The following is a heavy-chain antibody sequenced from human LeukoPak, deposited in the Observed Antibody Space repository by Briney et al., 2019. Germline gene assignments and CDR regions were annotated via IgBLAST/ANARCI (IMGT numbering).Heavy chain of an antibody. CDR2: IKQDGSEK. J-gene: IGHJ4*02. Sequence: GGSLRLSCAASGFTFSSYWMSWIRHAPGKGLEWVAHIKQDGSEKYYVDSVKGRFTISRDNAKNSLYLQMISLRAEDTAVYYCARGRKLRFLEWLPTAAFDFWGQGTLVTVSS. V-gene: IGHV3-7*05. D-gene: IGHD3-3*01. CDR1: GFTFSSYW. CDR3: ARGRKLRFLEWLPTAAFDF.